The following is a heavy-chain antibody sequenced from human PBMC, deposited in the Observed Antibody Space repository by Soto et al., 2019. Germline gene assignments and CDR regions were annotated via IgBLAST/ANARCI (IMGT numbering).Heavy chain of an antibody. CDR1: GGSISSYY. V-gene: IGHV4-4*07. J-gene: IGHJ6*02. CDR3: ARDRGSSWSRYYYYGMDV. Sequence: QVQLQESGPGLVKPSETLSLTCTVSGGSISSYYWSWIRQPAGKGLEWIGRIYTSGSTNYNPSLKSRVTLSVDTSKNQFSLKLSSVTAADTAVYYCARDRGSSWSRYYYYGMDVWGQGTTVTVSS. D-gene: IGHD6-13*01. CDR2: IYTSGST.